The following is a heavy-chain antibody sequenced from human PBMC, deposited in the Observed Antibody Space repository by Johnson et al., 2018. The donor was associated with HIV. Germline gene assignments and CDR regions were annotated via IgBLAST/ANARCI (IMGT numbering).Heavy chain of an antibody. Sequence: QVQLVESGGGLVQRGGSLRLSCAASEFTFSRDDMEWVRQATGTGLEWVAVISYDGSNKYYADSVKGRFTVSRDNSKNTLYLQMNSLRPEDTAVYYWAKERQLVRAFDIWGQGTMVTVSS. V-gene: IGHV3-30*18. CDR2: ISYDGSNK. CDR3: AKERQLVRAFDI. CDR1: EFTFSRDD. D-gene: IGHD6-6*01. J-gene: IGHJ3*02.